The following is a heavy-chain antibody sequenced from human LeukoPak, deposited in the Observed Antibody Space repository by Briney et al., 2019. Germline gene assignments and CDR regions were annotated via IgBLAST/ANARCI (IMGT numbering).Heavy chain of an antibody. J-gene: IGHJ4*02. D-gene: IGHD5-24*01. Sequence: SETLSLTCTVSGGSLSSSNYFWGWIRQPPGKGLEWIGSIYYSGSTYSNPSLKSRVTISVDTSKNQFSLKLSSVTAADTAVYYCASQKDGYSFDYWGQGTLVTVSS. CDR1: GGSLSSSNYF. CDR2: IYYSGST. CDR3: ASQKDGYSFDY. V-gene: IGHV4-39*01.